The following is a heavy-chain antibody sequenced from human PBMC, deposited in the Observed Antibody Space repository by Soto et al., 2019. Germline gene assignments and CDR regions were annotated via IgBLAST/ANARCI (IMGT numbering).Heavy chain of an antibody. D-gene: IGHD6-13*01. CDR3: ARTAAAGTRYYGMDV. V-gene: IGHV3-30-3*01. J-gene: IGHJ6*02. CDR2: VSYDGNDN. Sequence: QVQLVESGGGVVQPGGSLRLSCAASGFTFTSYAMHWVRQAPGKGLEWVAAVSYDGNDNYYADFVKGRFTISRDNSKNTLNLQMDSLRPEDTAVYSCARTAAAGTRYYGMDVWSQGTTVTVS. CDR1: GFTFTSYA.